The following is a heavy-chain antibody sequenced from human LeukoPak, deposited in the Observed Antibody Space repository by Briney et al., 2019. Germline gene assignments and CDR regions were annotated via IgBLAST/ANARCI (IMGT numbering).Heavy chain of an antibody. J-gene: IGHJ4*02. CDR2: ISGSGGST. V-gene: IGHV3-23*01. Sequence: PGGSLRLSCAASGFTFSSYAVSWVRQAPGKGLEWVSAISGSGGSTYYADSVKGRFTISRDNSKNTLYLQMNSLRAEDTAVYYCAKADSSSWYGLVWGQGTLVTVSS. CDR1: GFTFSSYA. CDR3: AKADSSSWYGLV. D-gene: IGHD6-13*01.